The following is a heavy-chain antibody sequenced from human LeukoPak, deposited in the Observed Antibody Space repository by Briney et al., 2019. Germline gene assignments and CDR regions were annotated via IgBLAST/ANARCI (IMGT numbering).Heavy chain of an antibody. D-gene: IGHD3-22*01. CDR3: ARDLMVGYYDSSRYPDY. Sequence: ASVKVSCKASGYTFTSYYMHWVRQAPGQGLEWMGIINPSGGSTSYAQKFQGRVTMTRDTSTSTVYMELSSLRSEDTAVYYCARDLMVGYYDSSRYPDYWGQGTLVTVSS. J-gene: IGHJ4*02. CDR1: GYTFTSYY. V-gene: IGHV1-46*01. CDR2: INPSGGST.